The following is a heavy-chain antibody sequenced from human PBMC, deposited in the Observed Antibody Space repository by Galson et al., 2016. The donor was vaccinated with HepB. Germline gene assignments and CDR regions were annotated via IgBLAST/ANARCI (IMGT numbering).Heavy chain of an antibody. V-gene: IGHV1-18*01. CDR1: GYSFSSYG. Sequence: KVSCKAYGYSFSSYGISWVRQAPGQGLEWMGWIATYNDKTNYAQKLQGRVTMSTDTSTSTIYMELRSLRYDDTAVYYCARVQRELLSGDGFDIWGQGTMVTVTS. J-gene: IGHJ3*02. D-gene: IGHD1-7*01. CDR3: ARVQRELLSGDGFDI. CDR2: IATYNDKT.